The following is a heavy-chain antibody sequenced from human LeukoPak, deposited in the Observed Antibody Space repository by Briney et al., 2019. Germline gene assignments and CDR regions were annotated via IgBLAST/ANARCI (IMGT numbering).Heavy chain of an antibody. D-gene: IGHD3-22*01. CDR1: GFTFSSYS. CDR2: ISSSSSYI. CDR3: AKDHDSSGYPTFDY. V-gene: IGHV3-21*01. Sequence: GGSLRLSCAASGFTFSSYSMNWVRQAPGKGLEWVSSISSSSSYIYYADSVKGRFTISRDNAKNSLYLQMNSLRAEDTAVYYCAKDHDSSGYPTFDYWGQGTPVTVSS. J-gene: IGHJ4*02.